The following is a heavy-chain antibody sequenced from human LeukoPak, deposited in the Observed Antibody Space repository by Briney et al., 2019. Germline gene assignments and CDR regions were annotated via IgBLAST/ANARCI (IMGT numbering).Heavy chain of an antibody. V-gene: IGHV4-34*01. J-gene: IGHJ4*02. CDR1: GGSFSGYY. CDR2: INHSGST. Sequence: SETLSLTCAVYGGSFSGYYWSWIRQPPGKGLEWIGEINHSGSTNYNPSLKSRVTISVDTSKNQFSLKLSSVAAADTAVYYCARPYCSGGSCQFDYWGQGTLVTVSS. D-gene: IGHD2-15*01. CDR3: ARPYCSGGSCQFDY.